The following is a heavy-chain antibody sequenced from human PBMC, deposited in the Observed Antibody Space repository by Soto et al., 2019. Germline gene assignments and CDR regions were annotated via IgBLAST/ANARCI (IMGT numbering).Heavy chain of an antibody. CDR1: GDTFSFYS. Sequence: QVQLVQSGAEVKQAAPPAERGTKSSGDTFSFYSINWVRQAPGLGLEWMGRVNPILSMSNYAQRFQGRVTMTADKSTSTAYMELSGLRSEDTAMYYCATSYGSGYRAFDYWGQGALVTVSS. V-gene: IGHV1-69*04. CDR2: VNPILSMS. CDR3: ATSYGSGYRAFDY. D-gene: IGHD3-10*01. J-gene: IGHJ4*02.